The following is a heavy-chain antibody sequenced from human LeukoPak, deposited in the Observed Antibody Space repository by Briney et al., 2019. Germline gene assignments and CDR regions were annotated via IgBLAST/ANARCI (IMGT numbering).Heavy chain of an antibody. J-gene: IGHJ4*02. CDR3: ARWYCSSTSCYADY. V-gene: IGHV4-4*07. CDR2: IYTSGST. CDR1: GGSISSYY. Sequence: SETLSLTCTVPGGSISSYYWSWIRQPAGKGLEWIGRIYTSGSTNYNPSLKSRVTMSVDTSKNQFSLKLSSVTAADTAVYYCARWYCSSTSCYADYWGQGTLVTVSS. D-gene: IGHD2-2*01.